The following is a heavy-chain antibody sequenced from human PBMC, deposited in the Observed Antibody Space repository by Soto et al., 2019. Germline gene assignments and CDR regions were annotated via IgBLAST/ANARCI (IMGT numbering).Heavy chain of an antibody. Sequence: GESLKISCKGSGYSFTSYWISWVRQMPGKGLEWMGRIDPSDSYTNYSPSFQGHVTISADKSISTAYLQWSSLKASDTAMYYCARRPGYSSSWPSPYYYYGMDVSGQGTMVTVSS. CDR2: IDPSDSYT. CDR3: ARRPGYSSSWPSPYYYYGMDV. CDR1: GYSFTSYW. J-gene: IGHJ6*02. D-gene: IGHD6-13*01. V-gene: IGHV5-10-1*01.